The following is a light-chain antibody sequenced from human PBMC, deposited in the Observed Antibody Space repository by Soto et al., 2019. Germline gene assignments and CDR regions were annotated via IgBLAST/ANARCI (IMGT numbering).Light chain of an antibody. Sequence: IQMTQSPSTLSASVGDRVTITCRASQSISDLLAWYQQKPGEAPKLLIYKASILESGVPSRVSRSGSGTQFSLTISSLQPDDFATYYCQQYDNYSPFGGGTKVEIK. CDR1: QSISDL. CDR3: QQYDNYSP. CDR2: KAS. V-gene: IGKV1-5*03. J-gene: IGKJ4*02.